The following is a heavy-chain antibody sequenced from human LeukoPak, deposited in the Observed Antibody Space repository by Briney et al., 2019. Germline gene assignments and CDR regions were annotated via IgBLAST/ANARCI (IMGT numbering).Heavy chain of an antibody. D-gene: IGHD3-22*01. J-gene: IGHJ4*02. CDR3: ARRHYYYDRSGFYYYFDT. CDR1: EYSFTSYW. V-gene: IGHV5-51*01. Sequence: GESLKISCKASEYSFTSYWIGWVRQMPGKGLEWVCNIQPGNPEIRYSPSFQGQVTLSADKSISTAYLQWSSLKASDTAMYYCARRHYYYDRSGFYYYFDTWGQGTQVTVTS. CDR2: IQPGNPEI.